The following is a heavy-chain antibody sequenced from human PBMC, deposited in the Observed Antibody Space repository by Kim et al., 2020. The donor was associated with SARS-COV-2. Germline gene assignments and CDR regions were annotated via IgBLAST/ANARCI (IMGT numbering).Heavy chain of an antibody. V-gene: IGHV4-59*01. J-gene: IGHJ6*02. D-gene: IGHD3-22*01. CDR3: ARAGFYYYDSSGYYHPYYYYGMDV. CDR1: GGSISSYY. CDR2: IYYSGST. Sequence: SETLSLTCAVSGGSISSYYWSWIRQPPGKGLEWIGYIYYSGSTNYNPSLKSRVTISVDTSKNQFSLKLSSVTAADTAVYYCARAGFYYYDSSGYYHPYYYYGMDVWGQGTTVTVSS.